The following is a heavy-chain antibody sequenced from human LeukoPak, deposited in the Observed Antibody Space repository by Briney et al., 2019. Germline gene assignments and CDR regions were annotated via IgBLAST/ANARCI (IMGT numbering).Heavy chain of an antibody. V-gene: IGHV3-7*01. Sequence: GGSLRLSCAASGLRFNTYWMSWVRQAPGKGLEWVANIKQDGNEKYYADSVKGRFTISRDNAKNSLYLQMNSLRAEDTAVYYCATCRDDYNYRGAFDYWGQGTLVTVSS. CDR1: GLRFNTYW. CDR3: ATCRDDYNYRGAFDY. D-gene: IGHD5-24*01. CDR2: IKQDGNEK. J-gene: IGHJ4*02.